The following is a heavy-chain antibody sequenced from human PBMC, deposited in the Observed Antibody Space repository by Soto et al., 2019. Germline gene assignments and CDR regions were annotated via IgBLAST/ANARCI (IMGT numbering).Heavy chain of an antibody. V-gene: IGHV5-51*01. J-gene: IGHJ4*02. D-gene: IGHD3-16*01. CDR1: GYTFSVYW. CDR3: LRQIRKSAMLIIDS. CDR2: IYPDDSDT. Sequence: GESLKISCKASGYTFSVYWIGWVRQLPGKGLEWMGNIYPDDSDTSNNPSFDGRVTVSADNSTNTDYLQWSSLKASDTDIYYCLRQIRKSAMLIIDSWGQGTPVTVSS.